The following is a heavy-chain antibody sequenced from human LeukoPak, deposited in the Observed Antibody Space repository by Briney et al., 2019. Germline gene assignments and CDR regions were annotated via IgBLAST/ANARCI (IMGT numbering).Heavy chain of an antibody. CDR2: IYPRDGST. Sequence: ASVKVSCKASGYTFTSNYIHGVRQATGQGGEGVGMIYPRDGSTSYAQKFQGRVTVTRETSTSTVHMELSGLRSEATAVYYCARDQERFDYWGQGTMATVSS. J-gene: IGHJ4*02. CDR1: GYTFTSNY. CDR3: ARDQERFDY. D-gene: IGHD1-1*01. V-gene: IGHV1-46*01.